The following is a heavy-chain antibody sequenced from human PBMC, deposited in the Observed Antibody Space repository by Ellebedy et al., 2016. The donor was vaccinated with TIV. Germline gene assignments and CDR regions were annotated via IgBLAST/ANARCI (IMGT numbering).Heavy chain of an antibody. Sequence: GESLKISCAASGFTFSSFWMSWIRQAPGKGLEWVSYISSSGSTIYYADSVKGRFTISRDNAKNSLYLQMNSLRAEYTAVYSCASREMATIDYYFDYWGQGTLVTVSS. J-gene: IGHJ4*02. CDR1: GFTFSSFW. D-gene: IGHD5-24*01. V-gene: IGHV3-11*01. CDR3: ASREMATIDYYFDY. CDR2: ISSSGSTI.